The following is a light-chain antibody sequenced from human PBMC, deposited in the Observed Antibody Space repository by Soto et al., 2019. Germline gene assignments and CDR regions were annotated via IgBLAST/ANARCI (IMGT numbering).Light chain of an antibody. CDR3: QQSGSSPQT. V-gene: IGKV3-20*01. CDR1: QSVSSSY. J-gene: IGKJ2*01. CDR2: GAS. Sequence: EIVLTQSPGTLSLSPGERATLSCRASQSVSSSYLAWYQQKPGQAPRLLIYGASSRATGIPDRFSGSGSGTEFTLTISRLEPEDFALYYCQQSGSSPQTFGQGTKLEIK.